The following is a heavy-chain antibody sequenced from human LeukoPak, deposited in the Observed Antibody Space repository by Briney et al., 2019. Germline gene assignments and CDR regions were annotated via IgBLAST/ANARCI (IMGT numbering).Heavy chain of an antibody. Sequence: PSQTLSLTCTVSGGSINRGGYYWTWIRQHPGKGLEWIRYIFYSGSTDSNPSLKGRVTISVDASKNQFSLKLSSVTAADTAMYFCARHYDSSAYWYYFGYWGQGTLVTVSS. D-gene: IGHD3-22*01. CDR2: IFYSGST. J-gene: IGHJ4*02. CDR1: GGSINRGGYY. CDR3: ARHYDSSAYWYYFGY. V-gene: IGHV4-31*03.